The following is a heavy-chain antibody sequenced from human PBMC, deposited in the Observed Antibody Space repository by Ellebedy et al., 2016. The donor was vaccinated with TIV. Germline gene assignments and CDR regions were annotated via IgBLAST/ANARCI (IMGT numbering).Heavy chain of an antibody. D-gene: IGHD3-3*01. CDR1: GGSISSYY. Sequence: MPSETLSLTCTVSGGSISSYYWSWIRQPPGKGLEWVGHIYYSGNTNYNPSLKGRVTISVDTSNNQISLNLSSVTAADTAVYYCARVAMESPLYWYFGLWGRGSLVSVSS. V-gene: IGHV4-59*08. J-gene: IGHJ2*01. CDR2: IYYSGNT. CDR3: ARVAMESPLYWYFGL.